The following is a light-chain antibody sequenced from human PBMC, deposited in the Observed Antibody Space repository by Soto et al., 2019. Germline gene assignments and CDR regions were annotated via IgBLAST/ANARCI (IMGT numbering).Light chain of an antibody. CDR1: NSDVGGYNY. CDR2: EVN. J-gene: IGLJ1*01. Sequence: QSALTQPPSASGSPGQSVTISCTGTNSDVGGYNYVSWYQQYPGKAPKLIIYEVNERPSGVPDRFSGSKSGNTASLTVSGLQTADEADYYSSSYAGSNWSVFGTGTKVTVL. V-gene: IGLV2-8*01. CDR3: SSYAGSNWSV.